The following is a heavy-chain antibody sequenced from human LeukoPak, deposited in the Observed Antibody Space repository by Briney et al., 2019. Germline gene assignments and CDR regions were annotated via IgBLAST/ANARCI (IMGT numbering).Heavy chain of an antibody. Sequence: GGSLRLSCAASVFTFSSFGMYWVRQAPGKGLEWVAFIRYEGSKEYYADSVKGRFTISRDNSKNTLYLQMNSLRGEDTAVYLCAKDYGAAGIEFWGQGTLVTVSS. CDR1: VFTFSSFG. CDR2: IRYEGSKE. CDR3: AKDYGAAGIEF. V-gene: IGHV3-30*02. D-gene: IGHD6-25*01. J-gene: IGHJ4*02.